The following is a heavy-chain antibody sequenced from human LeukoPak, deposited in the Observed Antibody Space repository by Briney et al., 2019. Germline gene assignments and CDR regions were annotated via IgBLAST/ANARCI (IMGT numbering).Heavy chain of an antibody. CDR3: ARDSGYSSGWYWGYFDY. J-gene: IGHJ4*02. Sequence: PSQTLSLTCTVSGGSISSGSYYWSWIRQPAGKGLEWIGRIYTSGSTNYNPSLKSRVTISVDTSKNQFSLKLSSVTAADTAVYYCARDSGYSSGWYWGYFDYWGQGTLVTVSS. V-gene: IGHV4-61*02. CDR1: GGSISSGSYY. D-gene: IGHD6-19*01. CDR2: IYTSGST.